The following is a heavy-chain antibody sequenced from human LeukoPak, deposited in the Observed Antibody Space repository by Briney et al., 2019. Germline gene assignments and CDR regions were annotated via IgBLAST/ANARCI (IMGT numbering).Heavy chain of an antibody. D-gene: IGHD3-3*01. CDR1: GFTFSSYE. CDR2: ISSSGSTI. Sequence: GGSLRLSCAASGFTFSSYEMNWVRQAPAKGLVWVSYISSSGSTIYYADSVKGRFTISRYNAKNSLYLQMNSLRAEDTAVYYCARGLYYDFWSGYLRPTSTTAAPHFDVWGQGTMVTVSS. CDR3: ARGLYYDFWSGYLRPTSTTAAPHFDV. J-gene: IGHJ3*01. V-gene: IGHV3-48*03.